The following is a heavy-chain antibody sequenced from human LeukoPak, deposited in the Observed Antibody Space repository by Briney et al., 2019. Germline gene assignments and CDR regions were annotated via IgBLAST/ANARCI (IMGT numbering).Heavy chain of an antibody. V-gene: IGHV4-39*07. Sequence: SETLSLTCTVSGGSISSSSYYWGWIRQPPGKGLEWIGSIYYSGSTYYNPSLKSRVTISVDTSKNQFSLKLSSVTAADTAVYYCARDFNVLFDPWGQGTLVTVSS. CDR2: IYYSGST. CDR3: ARDFNVLFDP. CDR1: GGSISSSSYY. D-gene: IGHD2-8*01. J-gene: IGHJ5*02.